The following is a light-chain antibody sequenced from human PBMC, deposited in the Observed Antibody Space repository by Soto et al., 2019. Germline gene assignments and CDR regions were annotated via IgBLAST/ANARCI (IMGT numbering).Light chain of an antibody. CDR1: QSISSW. J-gene: IGKJ1*01. CDR3: QQYNSYWT. V-gene: IGKV1-5*01. Sequence: GDRVTITCRASQSISSWLAWYQQKPGKAPKLLIYDASSLESGVPSRFSGSGSGTEFTLTISSLQPDDFATYYCQQYNSYWTFGQGTNVDIK. CDR2: DAS.